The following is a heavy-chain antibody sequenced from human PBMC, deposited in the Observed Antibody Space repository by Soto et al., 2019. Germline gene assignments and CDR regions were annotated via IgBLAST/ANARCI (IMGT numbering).Heavy chain of an antibody. V-gene: IGHV3-21*01. D-gene: IGHD6-6*01. CDR3: ARDEGGSSPDWDYYYGMDV. CDR1: GFTFSSYS. CDR2: ISSSSSYI. Sequence: GGSLRLSCAASGFTFSSYSMNWVRQAPGKGLEWVSSISSSSSYIYYADSVKGRFTISRDNAKNSLYLQMNSLRAEDTAVYYCARDEGGSSPDWDYYYGMDVWGQGTTVTVSS. J-gene: IGHJ6*02.